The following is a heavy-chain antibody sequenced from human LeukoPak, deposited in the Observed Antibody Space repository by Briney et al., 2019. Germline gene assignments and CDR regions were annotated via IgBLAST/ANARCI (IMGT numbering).Heavy chain of an antibody. D-gene: IGHD3-10*01. CDR3: ARGGSGLLWFGAPPYYFDY. J-gene: IGHJ4*02. V-gene: IGHV3-33*01. Sequence: GGSLRLSCAASGFTFSSYGMHWVRQAPGKGLEWVAVIWYDGSNKYYADSVKGRFTISRDNSKNPLYMQMNSLRAEDTAVYYCARGGSGLLWFGAPPYYFDYWGQGTLVAVSS. CDR2: IWYDGSNK. CDR1: GFTFSSYG.